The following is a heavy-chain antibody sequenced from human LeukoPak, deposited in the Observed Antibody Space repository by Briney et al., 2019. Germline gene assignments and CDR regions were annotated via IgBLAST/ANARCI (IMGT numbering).Heavy chain of an antibody. CDR2: ISSGGGTI. CDR1: GFTFSSYE. CDR3: ARSIVKWLRAQGFDP. J-gene: IGHJ5*02. V-gene: IGHV3-48*03. Sequence: GGSLRLSCAASGFTFSSYEMNWVRQAPGKGLEWVSYISSGGGTIYYADSVKGRFTIFRDNANSSLYLQMNNLTAEDTAVYYCARSIVKWLRAQGFDPWGQGTLVTVSS. D-gene: IGHD5-12*01.